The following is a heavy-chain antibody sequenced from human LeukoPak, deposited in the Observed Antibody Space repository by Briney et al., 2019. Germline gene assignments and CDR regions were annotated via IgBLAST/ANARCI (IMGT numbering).Heavy chain of an antibody. CDR2: FNAGD. V-gene: IGHV1-3*01. CDR1: GYTFSSYA. J-gene: IGHJ4*02. CDR3: ARGPLISSTSSGADY. D-gene: IGHD2-2*01. Sequence: GASVKVSCKASGYTFSSYATHWVRQAPGQGLEWMGWFNAGDEYSQKFQGRVTITRDTSASTAYMMLSSLRSEDTAVYYCARGPLISSTSSGADYWGQGTLVTVSS.